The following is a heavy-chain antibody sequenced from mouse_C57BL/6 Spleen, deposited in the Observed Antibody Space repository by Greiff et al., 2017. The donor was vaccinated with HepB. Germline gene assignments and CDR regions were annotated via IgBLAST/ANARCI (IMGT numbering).Heavy chain of an antibody. CDR2: ISSGSSTI. CDR1: GFTFSDYG. V-gene: IGHV5-17*01. D-gene: IGHD1-1*01. CDR3: AGRGYYGSSGYAMDY. Sequence: EVQRVESGGGLVKPGGSLKLSCAASGFTFSDYGMHWVRQAPEKGLEWVAYISSGSSTIYYADTVKGRFTISRDNAKNTLFLQMTSLRSEDTAMYYCAGRGYYGSSGYAMDYWGQGPSVTVSS. J-gene: IGHJ4*01.